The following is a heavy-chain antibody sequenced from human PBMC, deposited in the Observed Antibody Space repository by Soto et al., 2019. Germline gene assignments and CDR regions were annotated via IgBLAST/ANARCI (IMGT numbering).Heavy chain of an antibody. J-gene: IGHJ3*02. V-gene: IGHV6-1*01. CDR1: GDSVSSNSVV. CDR2: TYYRSQWYN. Sequence: SQTLSLTCAISGDSVSSNSVVWNLIRQSPSRGLEWLGRTYYRSQWYNEYVVFVKSRITINPDTSKNQFSLQLNSVTPEDTAVYYCARGIYDTSVGTAFDIWGQGTKVTVS. D-gene: IGHD3-22*01. CDR3: ARGIYDTSVGTAFDI.